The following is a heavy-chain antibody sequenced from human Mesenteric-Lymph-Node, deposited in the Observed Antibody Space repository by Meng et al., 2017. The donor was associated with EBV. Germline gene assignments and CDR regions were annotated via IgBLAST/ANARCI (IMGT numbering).Heavy chain of an antibody. CDR1: GYTFTSYG. Sequence: GQLVQSVAEVKKSGASVEVSCKASGYTFTSYGISWVRQAPGQGLEWMGWIGAYNGNTNYAQKVQGRVTMTTDTSTTTAYMELRSLRSDDTAVYYCARVPSIAAAGYATFNYWGQGTLVTVSS. CDR2: IGAYNGNT. J-gene: IGHJ4*02. D-gene: IGHD6-13*01. CDR3: ARVPSIAAAGYATFNY. V-gene: IGHV1-18*01.